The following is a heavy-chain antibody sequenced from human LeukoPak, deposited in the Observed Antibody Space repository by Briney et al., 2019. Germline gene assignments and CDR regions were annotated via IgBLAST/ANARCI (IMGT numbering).Heavy chain of an antibody. Sequence: VASVKVSCKVSGYTLTELSMHWVRQAPGKGLEWMGGFDPEDGETIYAQKFQGRVTMTEDTSTDTAYMELSSLRSEDTAVYYCARGRGSSWWQDLDYWGQGTLVTVSS. V-gene: IGHV1-24*01. J-gene: IGHJ4*02. CDR3: ARGRGSSWWQDLDY. CDR1: GYTLTELS. D-gene: IGHD6-13*01. CDR2: FDPEDGET.